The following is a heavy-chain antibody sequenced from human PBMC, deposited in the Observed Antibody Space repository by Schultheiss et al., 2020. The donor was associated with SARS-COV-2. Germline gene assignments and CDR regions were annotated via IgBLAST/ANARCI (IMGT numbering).Heavy chain of an antibody. D-gene: IGHD3-3*01. CDR2: ISSTGSTI. Sequence: GGSLRLSCAASGFTFSDYYMSWIRQAPGKGLEWVSYISSTGSTIYYADSVKGRFTISRDNSKNTLYLQMNSLRSDDTAVYYCASLGIFGIYGMDVWGQGTTVTVSS. V-gene: IGHV3-11*01. CDR1: GFTFSDYY. CDR3: ASLGIFGIYGMDV. J-gene: IGHJ6*02.